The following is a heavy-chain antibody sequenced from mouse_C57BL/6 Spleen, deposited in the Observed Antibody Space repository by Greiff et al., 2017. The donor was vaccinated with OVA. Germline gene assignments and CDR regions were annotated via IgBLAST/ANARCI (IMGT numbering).Heavy chain of an antibody. D-gene: IGHD2-4*01. V-gene: IGHV10-1*01. J-gene: IGHJ1*03. CDR2: IRSKSNNYAT. Sequence: GGGLVQPKGSLKLSCAASGFSFNTYAMNWVRQAPGKGLEWVARIRSKSNNYATYYADSVKDSFTISRDDSESMLYLQMNNLKTEDTAMYYCVRPYDYDGENYWYFDVWGTGTTVTVSS. CDR3: VRPYDYDGENYWYFDV. CDR1: GFSFNTYA.